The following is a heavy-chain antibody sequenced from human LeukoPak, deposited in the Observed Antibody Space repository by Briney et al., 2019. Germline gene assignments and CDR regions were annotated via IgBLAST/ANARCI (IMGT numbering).Heavy chain of an antibody. V-gene: IGHV3-23*01. CDR3: AKWGDYDILTGYYDSDY. J-gene: IGHJ4*02. CDR1: GFTFSNYA. CDR2: IVGTGGST. D-gene: IGHD3-9*01. Sequence: GASLRLSCAASGFTFSNYAMSWVRQAPGKGLEWVSAIVGTGGSTYYADSVKGRFTISRDNSKNTLYQQMNSLRAEDTAVYYCAKWGDYDILTGYYDSDYWGQGTLVTVSS.